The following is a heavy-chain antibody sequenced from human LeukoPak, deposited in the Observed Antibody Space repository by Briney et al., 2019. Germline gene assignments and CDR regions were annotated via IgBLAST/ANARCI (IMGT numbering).Heavy chain of an antibody. CDR2: IYHSGST. CDR1: GGSISSYY. V-gene: IGHV4-59*01. CDR3: ARETVAGPSNWFDP. D-gene: IGHD6-19*01. J-gene: IGHJ5*02. Sequence: SETLSLTCTVSGGSISSYYWSWIRQPPGKGLEWIGYIYHSGSTNYNPSLKSRVTISVDTSKNQFSLKLSSVTAADTAVYYCARETVAGPSNWFDPWGQGTLVTVSS.